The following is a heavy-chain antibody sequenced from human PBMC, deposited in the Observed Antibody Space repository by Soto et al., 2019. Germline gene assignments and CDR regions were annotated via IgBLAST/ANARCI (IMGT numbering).Heavy chain of an antibody. V-gene: IGHV3-23*01. CDR2: ISDSGGRT. Sequence: EVQLLESGGALVQPGGSLRLSCAASGFTFSTYAMTWVRQAPGKGLECVSAISDSGGRTYYADSLKGRFAVSRDNSKNTLYLQMNSLRVEDTAVYYCAKMGGFGIGWSDYWGQGTLVTVSS. CDR3: AKMGGFGIGWSDY. CDR1: GFTFSTYA. J-gene: IGHJ4*02. D-gene: IGHD6-19*01.